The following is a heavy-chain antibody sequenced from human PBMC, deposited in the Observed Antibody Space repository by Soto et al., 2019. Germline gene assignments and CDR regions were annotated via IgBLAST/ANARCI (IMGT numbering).Heavy chain of an antibody. CDR2: ISGSGGST. Sequence: GGSLGLSCAASGVTFSSYAMSWVRKAPGKGLEWVSAISGSGGSTYYADSVKGRFTISRDNSKNTLYLQMNSLRAEDTAVYYCARGPRVSSTGTGAHWGRGTLVTVSS. D-gene: IGHD1-1*01. J-gene: IGHJ4*02. CDR1: GVTFSSYA. V-gene: IGHV3-23*01. CDR3: ARGPRVSSTGTGAH.